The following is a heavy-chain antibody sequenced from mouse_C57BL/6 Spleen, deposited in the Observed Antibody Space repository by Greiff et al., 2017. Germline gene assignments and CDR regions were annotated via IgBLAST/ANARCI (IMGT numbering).Heavy chain of an antibody. V-gene: IGHV1-69*01. CDR2: IDPSDSYP. CDR3: ASRDYNYFDY. D-gene: IGHD2-4*01. CDR1: GYTFTSYW. Sequence: QVQLQQPGAELVMPGASVKLSCKASGYTFTSYWMHWVKQRPGRGLEWIGEIDPSDSYPNYNQKFKGKSPLTVDKSSSTAYMQLSSLTSEDSAVYYCASRDYNYFDYWGQGTSLTVSS. J-gene: IGHJ2*02.